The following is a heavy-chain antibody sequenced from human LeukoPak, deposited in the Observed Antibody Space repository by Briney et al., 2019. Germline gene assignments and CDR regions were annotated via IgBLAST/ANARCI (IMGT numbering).Heavy chain of an antibody. D-gene: IGHD3-22*01. J-gene: IGHJ3*02. CDR1: GFTFSSYA. Sequence: GGSLRLSCAASGFTFSSYAMHWVRQAPGKGLEWVAVISYDGSNKYYADSVKGRFTIPRDNSKNTLYLQMNSLRAEDTAVYYCARGHPDYYDSSGYYFGAFDIWGQGTMVTVSS. CDR3: ARGHPDYYDSSGYYFGAFDI. V-gene: IGHV3-30*14. CDR2: ISYDGSNK.